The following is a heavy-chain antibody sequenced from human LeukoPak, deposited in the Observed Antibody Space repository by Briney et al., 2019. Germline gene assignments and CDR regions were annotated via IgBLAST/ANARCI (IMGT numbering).Heavy chain of an antibody. V-gene: IGHV4-30-4*01. CDR3: ARALMYYDFWSGYYMGYYGMDV. CDR2: IYYSGST. D-gene: IGHD3-3*01. J-gene: IGHJ6*02. Sequence: SETLSLTCTVSGGSISSGDYYWSWIRQPPGKGLEWIGYIYYSGSTYYNPSLKSRVTISVDTSKNQFSLKLSPVTAADTAVYYCARALMYYDFWSGYYMGYYGMDVWGQGTTVTVSS. CDR1: GGSISSGDYY.